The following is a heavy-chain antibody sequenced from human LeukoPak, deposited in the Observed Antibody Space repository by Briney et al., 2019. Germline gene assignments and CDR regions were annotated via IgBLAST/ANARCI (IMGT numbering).Heavy chain of an antibody. Sequence: ASVKVSCKASGYTFTSYDITWVRQVSGQGLEWMGWMNPNSGNTDYAQKFQGRVTITRNTSISTAYMELSSLRSEDTAVYYCARRAVGNSYNYYMDVWGKGTTVTVSS. CDR1: GYTFTSYD. CDR2: MNPNSGNT. CDR3: ARRAVGNSYNYYMDV. D-gene: IGHD6-19*01. V-gene: IGHV1-8*03. J-gene: IGHJ6*03.